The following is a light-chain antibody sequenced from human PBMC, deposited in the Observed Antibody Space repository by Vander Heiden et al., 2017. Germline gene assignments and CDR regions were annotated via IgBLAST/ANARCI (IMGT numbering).Light chain of an antibody. CDR3: MQALQTLLT. Sequence: DIVMTQSPLSLPVTPGEPASISCRSSQSLLHSNGYNYLDWYLQKPGQSPQLLIYLGSNRASGVPDRFSGCGSGTDFTLKISRVEAEDVRVYYCMQALQTLLTFGGGTKVEIK. V-gene: IGKV2-28*01. CDR2: LGS. CDR1: QSLLHSNGYNY. J-gene: IGKJ4*01.